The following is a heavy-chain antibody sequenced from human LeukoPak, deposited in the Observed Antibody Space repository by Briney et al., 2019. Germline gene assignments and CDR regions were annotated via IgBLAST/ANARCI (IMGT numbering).Heavy chain of an antibody. CDR3: ARDLGYYDSSGYLDY. CDR1: GGTFSSYA. D-gene: IGHD3-22*01. Sequence: SVKVSCKASGGTFSSYAISWVRQAPGQGLEWMGRIIPILGIANYAQKFQGGVTITADKSTSTAYMELSSLRSEDTAVYYCARDLGYYDSSGYLDYWGQGTLVTVSS. J-gene: IGHJ4*02. V-gene: IGHV1-69*04. CDR2: IIPILGIA.